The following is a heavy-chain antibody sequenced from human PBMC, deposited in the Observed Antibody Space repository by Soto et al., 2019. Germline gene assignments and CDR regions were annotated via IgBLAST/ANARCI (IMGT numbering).Heavy chain of an antibody. CDR1: SVSNAW. CDR3: TTGVNGY. CDR2: IKSKTDGGTT. V-gene: IGHV3-15*07. D-gene: IGHD2-8*01. Sequence: SVSNAWMNWVRPAPGKGLEWVGRIKSKTDGGTTDYAAPVKGRFTISRDDSKNTLYLQMNSLKTEDTAVYYCTTGVNGYWGQGTLVTVSS. J-gene: IGHJ4*02.